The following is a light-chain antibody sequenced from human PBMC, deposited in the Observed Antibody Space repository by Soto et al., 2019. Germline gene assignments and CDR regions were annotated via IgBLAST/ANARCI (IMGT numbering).Light chain of an antibody. J-gene: IGKJ3*01. CDR2: AAS. Sequence: GDRVTITCRASQSISSYLNWYQQKPAKAPKLLIYAASSLQSGVPSRFSGSGSGTDFTLTISSLQPEDFATYYCQQSYSTLFTFGPGTKVDI. CDR1: QSISSY. CDR3: QQSYSTLFT. V-gene: IGKV1-39*01.